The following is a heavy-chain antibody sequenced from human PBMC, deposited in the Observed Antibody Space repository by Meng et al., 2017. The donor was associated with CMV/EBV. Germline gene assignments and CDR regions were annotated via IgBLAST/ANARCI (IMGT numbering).Heavy chain of an antibody. CDR3: ARRHIRRITMVRGVIDWFDP. Sequence: SETLSLTCAVYGGSFSGYYWSWIRQPPGKGLEWIGEINHSRSTNYNPSLKSRVTISVDTSKNQFSLKLSSVTAADTAVYYCARRHIRRITMVRGVIDWFDPWGQGTLVTVSS. D-gene: IGHD3-10*01. V-gene: IGHV4-34*01. CDR1: GGSFSGYY. CDR2: INHSRST. J-gene: IGHJ5*02.